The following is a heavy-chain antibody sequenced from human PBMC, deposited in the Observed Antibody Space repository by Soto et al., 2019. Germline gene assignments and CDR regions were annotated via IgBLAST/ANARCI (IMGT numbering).Heavy chain of an antibody. CDR2: IYHSGST. CDR3: ARPTTVTTWYFDL. CDR1: GGSISSSNW. V-gene: IGHV4-4*02. J-gene: IGHJ2*01. Sequence: QVQLQESGPGLVKPSGTLSLTCAVSGGSISSSNWWSWVRQPPGKGLEWIGEIYHSGSTNYNPSLKSRVXXSXDXXKNQFSLKLSSVTAADTAVYYCARPTTVTTWYFDLWGRGTLVTVSS. D-gene: IGHD4-17*01.